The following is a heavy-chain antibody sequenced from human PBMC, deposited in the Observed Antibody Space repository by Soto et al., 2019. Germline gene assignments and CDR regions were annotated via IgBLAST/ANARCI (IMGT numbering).Heavy chain of an antibody. CDR3: AGLRGYAGSPIDY. V-gene: IGHV4-59*01. J-gene: IGHJ4*02. CDR1: GGSIISGY. D-gene: IGHD2-15*01. Sequence: PSETLSLTCTVSGGSIISGYWSWIRQPPGKGLEWIGYISYSGNTNYNPSLKSRVTMSVDTPKNQFSLRLSSVTTADTAVYYCAGLRGYAGSPIDYWGQGTLVTLSS. CDR2: ISYSGNT.